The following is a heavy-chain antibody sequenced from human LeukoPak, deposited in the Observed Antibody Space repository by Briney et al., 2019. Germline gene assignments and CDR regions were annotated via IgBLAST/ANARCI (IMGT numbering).Heavy chain of an antibody. CDR1: GGSVSSDSYY. CDR3: ARVIPDYYFDY. CDR2: IYYSGST. D-gene: IGHD2-21*01. V-gene: IGHV4-61*01. J-gene: IGHJ4*02. Sequence: PSETLSLTCTVSGGSVSSDSYYRNWIRQPPGKGLEWIGYIYYSGSTNYNPSLKSRVTISVDTSKNQFSLKLSSVTAADTAVYYCARVIPDYYFDYWGQGTLVTVSS.